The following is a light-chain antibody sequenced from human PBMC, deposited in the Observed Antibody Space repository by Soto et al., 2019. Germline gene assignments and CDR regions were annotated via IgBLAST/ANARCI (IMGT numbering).Light chain of an antibody. V-gene: IGKV3-15*01. CDR1: QSVSSN. J-gene: IGKJ1*01. CDR2: GAS. CDR3: QQYNDWPRT. Sequence: EIVMTQSPATLSVSPGEGATLSCRASQSVSSNLAWFQQKPGQAPRLLIYGASTRATGIPARFSGSESGTEFTLIISSLQSEDFAAYYCQQYNDWPRTFGQGTKVEIK.